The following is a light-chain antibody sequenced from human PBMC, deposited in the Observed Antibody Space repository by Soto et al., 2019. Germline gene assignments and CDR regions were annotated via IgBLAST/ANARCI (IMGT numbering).Light chain of an antibody. CDR2: GAS. Sequence: DIQLTQSPSFLSASVGDRVTITCRASQGISRDLAWYHQKPGKAPKLLIYGASTLQRGVSSRFSGSGSTLTISSLQPEDFATSYCQHLTRYPITIGQGTRLDIK. CDR1: QGISRD. V-gene: IGKV1-9*01. CDR3: QHLTRYPIT. J-gene: IGKJ5*01.